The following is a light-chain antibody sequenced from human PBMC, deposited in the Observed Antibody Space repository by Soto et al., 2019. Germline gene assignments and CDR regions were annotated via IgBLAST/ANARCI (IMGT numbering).Light chain of an antibody. Sequence: NFMLTQPHSVSESPGKTVTISCARSSGSIASSYVHWYQQRPGSAPTTVIYEDNQRPSGGPDRFSGSIDSSSNSASLVISGLETEDEADYYCQSYENNIIIFGGGTKVTVL. CDR1: SGSIASSY. J-gene: IGLJ2*01. CDR3: QSYENNIII. CDR2: EDN. V-gene: IGLV6-57*04.